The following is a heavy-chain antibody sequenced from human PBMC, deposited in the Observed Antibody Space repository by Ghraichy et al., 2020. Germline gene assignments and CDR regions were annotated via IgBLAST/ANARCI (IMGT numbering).Heavy chain of an antibody. J-gene: IGHJ4*02. CDR1: GYTITDFY. V-gene: IGHV1-2*02. Sequence: ASVKVSCKASGYTITDFYMFWVRQAPGQGLEWMGWIRPSTGDTDYAQNFRGRVSMTRDTSINTAYMKLSRLRSDDTAVYYCARDYSNKGCDYWGQGTLVTVSS. CDR2: IRPSTGDT. D-gene: IGHD2-21*01. CDR3: ARDYSNKGCDY.